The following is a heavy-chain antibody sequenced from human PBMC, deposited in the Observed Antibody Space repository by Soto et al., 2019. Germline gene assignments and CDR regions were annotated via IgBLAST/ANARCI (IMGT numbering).Heavy chain of an antibody. CDR2: IKQDGSEK. CDR3: ARDGDYIHPPLDY. D-gene: IGHD4-4*01. Sequence: PVGSLRLSCAASGFIFSNYFMSWVRQAPGKGLEWVANIKQDGSEKYYVDSVKGRFTISRDNTKNSVFLQMNSLRAEDTAVYYCARDGDYIHPPLDYWGQGTLVTVSS. J-gene: IGHJ4*02. V-gene: IGHV3-7*01. CDR1: GFIFSNYF.